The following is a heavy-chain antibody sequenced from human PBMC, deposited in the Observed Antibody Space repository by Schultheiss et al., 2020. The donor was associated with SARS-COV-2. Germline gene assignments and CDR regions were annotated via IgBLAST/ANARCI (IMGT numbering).Heavy chain of an antibody. Sequence: ASVKVSCKASGYTFSSSGVNWVRQAPGQGLEWMGWINPNSGVTKLAQKFQGRVTMTRDTSISTAYMKLSRLRSDDTAVYYCAKPVGNYLRGWFDPWGQGTLVTVSS. J-gene: IGHJ5*02. V-gene: IGHV1-2*02. D-gene: IGHD3-16*02. CDR3: AKPVGNYLRGWFDP. CDR2: INPNSGVT. CDR1: GYTFSSSG.